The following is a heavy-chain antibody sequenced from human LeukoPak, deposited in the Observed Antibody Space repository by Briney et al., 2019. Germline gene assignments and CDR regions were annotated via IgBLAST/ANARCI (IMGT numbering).Heavy chain of an antibody. CDR3: ARGPLNFDY. V-gene: IGHV3-66*01. CDR2: IYSGGST. J-gene: IGHJ4*02. Sequence: GGSLRLSCAASEFSVGSNYMTWVRQAPGKGLEWVSLIYSGGSTYYADSVKGRFTISRDNAKNSLYLQMNSLRAEDTAVYYCARGPLNFDYWGQGTLVTVSS. CDR1: EFSVGSNY.